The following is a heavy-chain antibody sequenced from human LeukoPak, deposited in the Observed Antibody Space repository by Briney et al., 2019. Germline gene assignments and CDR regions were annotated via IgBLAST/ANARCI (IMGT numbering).Heavy chain of an antibody. Sequence: ASVKVSCKASGYTFTDYYMHWLRQAPGQGLEWMGIINPSGGSTSYAQKFQGRVTMTRDTSTSTVYMELSSLRSEDTAVYYCARGGIVVVVAALRWFDPWGQGTLVTVSS. D-gene: IGHD2-15*01. CDR2: INPSGGST. J-gene: IGHJ5*02. CDR3: ARGGIVVVVAALRWFDP. V-gene: IGHV1-46*01. CDR1: GYTFTDYY.